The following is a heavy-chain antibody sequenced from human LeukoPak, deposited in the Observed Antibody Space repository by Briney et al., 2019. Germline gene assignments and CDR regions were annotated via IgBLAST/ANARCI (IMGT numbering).Heavy chain of an antibody. D-gene: IGHD6-19*01. CDR2: INPNSGGT. CDR1: GYTFTDYY. Sequence: ASVKVSCKASGYTFTDYYTHWVRQAPGQGLEWMGCINPNSGGTNYAQKCQGRVTMTRDTSINTAYMELSSLRSDDTAVYYCARDGRSGWHYFDHWGQGTLVTVSS. V-gene: IGHV1-2*02. CDR3: ARDGRSGWHYFDH. J-gene: IGHJ4*02.